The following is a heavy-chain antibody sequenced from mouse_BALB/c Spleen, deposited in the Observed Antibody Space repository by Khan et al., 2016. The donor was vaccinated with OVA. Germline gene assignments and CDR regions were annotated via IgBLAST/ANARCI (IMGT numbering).Heavy chain of an antibody. CDR3: ARIYGGDFDY. CDR1: GYSITSDYA. D-gene: IGHD1-1*01. CDR2: ISYSGNT. V-gene: IGHV3-2*02. Sequence: EVELVESGPGLVKPSQSLSLTCTVTGYSITSDYAWNLIRQFRGNKLEWRGYISYSGNTKYNPSLKSRISITRDTSKNQFFLQLNFVTTEDTATYYCARIYGGDFDYWGQGTTLTVSS. J-gene: IGHJ2*01.